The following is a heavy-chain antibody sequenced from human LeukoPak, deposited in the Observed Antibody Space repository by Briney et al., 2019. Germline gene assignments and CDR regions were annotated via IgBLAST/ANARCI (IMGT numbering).Heavy chain of an antibody. CDR1: GGSFSGYY. D-gene: IGHD6-13*01. CDR2: INHSGST. Sequence: PSETLSLTCAVYGGSFSGYYWSWIRQPPGKGLEWIGEINHSGSTNYNPSLKSLVTISVDTSKNQFSLKLSSVTAADTAVYYCARGPGGIAAAGTDYWGQGTLVTVSS. V-gene: IGHV4-34*01. CDR3: ARGPGGIAAAGTDY. J-gene: IGHJ4*02.